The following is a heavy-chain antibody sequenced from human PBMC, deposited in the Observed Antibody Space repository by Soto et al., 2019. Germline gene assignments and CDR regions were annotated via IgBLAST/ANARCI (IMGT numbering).Heavy chain of an antibody. J-gene: IGHJ4*02. CDR1: GFTFDDYA. V-gene: IGHV3-9*01. CDR3: AKGPYSSGWYQYYFDY. Sequence: GGSLRLSCAASGFTFDDYAMHWVRQAPGKGLEWVSGISWNSGSIGYADSVKGRFTISRDNAKNSLYLQMNSLRAEDTALYYCAKGPYSSGWYQYYFDYWGQGTLVTVSS. D-gene: IGHD6-19*01. CDR2: ISWNSGSI.